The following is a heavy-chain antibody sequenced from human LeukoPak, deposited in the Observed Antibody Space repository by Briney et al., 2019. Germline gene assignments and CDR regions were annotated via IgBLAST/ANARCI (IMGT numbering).Heavy chain of an antibody. V-gene: IGHV1-58*02. Sequence: AASVKVSCEASGFTFSNSAMQWLRQARGQRLEWIGWIIVGSGKTHYAQNLQERITITRDMSTNTAYMELSSLQSEDTAVYYCAAELYSGTYGRCCSFAFWGQGTLVTVSS. CDR3: AAELYSGTYGRCCSFAF. CDR1: GFTFSNSA. D-gene: IGHD1-26*01. CDR2: IIVGSGKT. J-gene: IGHJ4*02.